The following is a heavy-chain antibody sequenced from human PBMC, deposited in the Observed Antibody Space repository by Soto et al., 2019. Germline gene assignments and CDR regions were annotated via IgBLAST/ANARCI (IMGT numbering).Heavy chain of an antibody. V-gene: IGHV3-13*01. D-gene: IGHD6-19*01. CDR3: ARAWSAVAGLFDY. CDR1: GFTFSSYD. J-gene: IGHJ4*02. CDR2: IGTAGDT. Sequence: GGSLRLSCAASGFTFSSYDMHWVRQATGKGLEWVSAIGTAGDTYYPGSVKGRFTISRENAKNSLYLQMNSLRAEDTAVYYCARAWSAVAGLFDYWGQGTLVTVSS.